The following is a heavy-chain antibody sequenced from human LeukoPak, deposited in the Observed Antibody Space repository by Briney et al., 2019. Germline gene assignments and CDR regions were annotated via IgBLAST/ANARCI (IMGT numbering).Heavy chain of an antibody. J-gene: IGHJ3*02. CDR3: ARDITASSSSAFDI. CDR1: GGSISSSSYY. V-gene: IGHV4-39*07. D-gene: IGHD6-6*01. CDR2: IYHSGST. Sequence: SETLSLTCTVSGGSISSSSYYWDWIRQPPGKGLEWIGSIYHSGSTYYNPSLKSRVTISVDTSKNQFSLKLSSVTAADTAVYYCARDITASSSSAFDIWGQGTMVTVSS.